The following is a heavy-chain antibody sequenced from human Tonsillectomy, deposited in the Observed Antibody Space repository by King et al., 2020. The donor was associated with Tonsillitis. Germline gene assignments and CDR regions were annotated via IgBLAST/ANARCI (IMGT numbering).Heavy chain of an antibody. D-gene: IGHD3-10*02. J-gene: IGHJ4*02. Sequence: QVQLVESGGGVVPPGRSLRLSCAASGFTFDNSGMHWVRQAPGKGLEWVALISYDGNSKYYVDSVKGRFTISRDNSKNTLFLQMTSLRAEDTAVYYCAKEFGEFYHYVFDYWGQGTLVTVSS. CDR1: GFTFDNSG. CDR3: AKEFGEFYHYVFDY. CDR2: ISYDGNSK. V-gene: IGHV3-30*18.